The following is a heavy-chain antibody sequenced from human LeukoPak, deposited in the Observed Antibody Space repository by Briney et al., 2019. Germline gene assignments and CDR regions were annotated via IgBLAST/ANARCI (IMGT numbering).Heavy chain of an antibody. CDR2: INHSGST. CDR1: GGSFSGFY. D-gene: IGHD3-10*01. J-gene: IGHJ6*03. CDR3: ARDRLYYYGSEYYYYYMDV. V-gene: IGHV4-34*01. Sequence: SETLSLTCAVYGGSFSGFYWTWIRQSPGKGLEWIGEINHSGSTNYNPSLKSRVTISVDTSKNQFSLKLRSVTAADTAVYYCARDRLYYYGSEYYYYYMDVWGKGTTVTVSS.